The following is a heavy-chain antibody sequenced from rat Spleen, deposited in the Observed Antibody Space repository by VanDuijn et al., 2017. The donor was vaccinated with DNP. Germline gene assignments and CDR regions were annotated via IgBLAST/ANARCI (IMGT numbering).Heavy chain of an antibody. D-gene: IGHD1-11*01. V-gene: IGHV5-25*01. CDR3: ARHIDYGSDY. J-gene: IGHJ2*01. Sequence: EVQLVESGGGLVQPGRSLNLSCAASRLTFSNYDMAWVRQTPTKGLDWVASISTSGGRTYHRDSVKGRFTISRDNAKSTLYLQMDSLRSEDTATYYCARHIDYGSDYWGQGVMVTVSS. CDR2: ISTSGGRT. CDR1: RLTFSNYD.